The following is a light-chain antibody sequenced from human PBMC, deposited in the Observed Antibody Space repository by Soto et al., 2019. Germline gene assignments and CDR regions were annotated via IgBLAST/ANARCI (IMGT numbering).Light chain of an antibody. CDR2: GAS. V-gene: IGKV3-15*01. CDR3: QQYNNWPYT. CDR1: QSVSSN. J-gene: IGKJ2*01. Sequence: EIVMTQSPATLSVSPGDRATLSCRASQSVSSNLAWYQQKPGQAPRLLIYGASTRATGITARFSGSGSGTEFTLTISSLQSEDFAVYYCQQYNNWPYTFGQGTKLEIK.